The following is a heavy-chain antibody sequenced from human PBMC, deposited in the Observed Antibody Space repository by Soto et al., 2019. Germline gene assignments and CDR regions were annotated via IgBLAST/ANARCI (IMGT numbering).Heavy chain of an antibody. CDR1: GGSISSYY. J-gene: IGHJ4*02. V-gene: IGHV4-59*01. Sequence: QVQLQESGPGLVKPSETLSLTCTVSGGSISSYYWSWIRQPPGKGLEWIGYIYYSGSTNYNPSLKSRVTISVDTSKNQFSLKLRSVTAAHTAVYYCARSYGEAFDSWGQGTLVTVSS. CDR3: ARSYGEAFDS. D-gene: IGHD4-17*01. CDR2: IYYSGST.